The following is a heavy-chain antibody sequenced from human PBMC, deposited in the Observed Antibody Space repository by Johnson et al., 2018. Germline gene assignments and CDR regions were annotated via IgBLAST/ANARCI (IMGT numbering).Heavy chain of an antibody. CDR3: ARDESNDAFDI. J-gene: IGHJ3*02. V-gene: IGHV1-46*01. CDR1: GYTFTSYY. Sequence: QVQLVESGAEVKKPGASVKVSCKASGYTFTSYYMHWVRQAPGQGLEWMGIINPSGGSTSHEPKFQVRVTMTRDTSTSTVYIELNSLRSEDTAVYYCARDESNDAFDIWGQGTMVTVSS. CDR2: INPSGGST.